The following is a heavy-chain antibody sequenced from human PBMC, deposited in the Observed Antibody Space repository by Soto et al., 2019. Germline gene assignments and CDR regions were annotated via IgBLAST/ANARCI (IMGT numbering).Heavy chain of an antibody. CDR2: ISGSGGST. CDR3: AKDPRELQANIDY. J-gene: IGHJ4*02. V-gene: IGHV3-23*01. D-gene: IGHD1-7*01. Sequence: PGGSLRLSCAASGFTFSSYAMSWGRQAPGKGLEWVSAISGSGGSTYYADSVKGRFTISRDNSKNTLYLQMNSLRAEDTAVYYCAKDPRELQANIDYWGQGTLVTVSS. CDR1: GFTFSSYA.